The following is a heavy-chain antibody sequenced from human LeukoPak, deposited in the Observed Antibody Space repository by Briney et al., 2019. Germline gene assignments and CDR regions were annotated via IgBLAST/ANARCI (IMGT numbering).Heavy chain of an antibody. V-gene: IGHV4-34*01. Sequence: PSETLSLTCAVYGGSFSGYYLSWIRQPQGKGLEWIGEINHSGSTNYNPSLETRGTISVDTSKTKYSLKLSSVTAADTAVYYCARNYVWGSYRYFYFDYWGQGTLVTVSS. CDR2: INHSGST. CDR1: GGSFSGYY. CDR3: ARNYVWGSYRYFYFDY. J-gene: IGHJ4*02. D-gene: IGHD3-16*02.